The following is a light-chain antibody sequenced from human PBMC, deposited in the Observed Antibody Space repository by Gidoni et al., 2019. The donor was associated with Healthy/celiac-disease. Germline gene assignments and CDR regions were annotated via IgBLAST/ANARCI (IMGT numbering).Light chain of an antibody. CDR1: QSISSY. CDR3: QQSYSTLAT. Sequence: DIHMTQSPSSLSASVGDRVTITCRARQSISSYLNWYQQKPGKAPKLLIYAASSLQSGVPSRFSGSGSGTDFTLTISSLQPEDFATYYCQQSYSTLATFGQGTKVEIK. J-gene: IGKJ1*01. CDR2: AAS. V-gene: IGKV1-39*01.